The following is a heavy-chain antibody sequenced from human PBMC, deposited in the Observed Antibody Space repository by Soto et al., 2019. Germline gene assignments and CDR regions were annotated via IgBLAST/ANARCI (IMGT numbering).Heavy chain of an antibody. CDR1: GGSFSGYY. J-gene: IGHJ4*02. D-gene: IGHD6-19*01. CDR3: ARGSSSGWYGSLRGYYFDY. V-gene: IGHV4-34*01. CDR2: INHSGST. Sequence: PSETLSLTCAVYGGSFSGYYWSWIRQPPGKGLEWIGEINHSGSTNYNPSLKSRVNISVDTSKNQFSLKLGSVTAADTAVYYCARGSSSGWYGSLRGYYFDYWGQGTLVTVSS.